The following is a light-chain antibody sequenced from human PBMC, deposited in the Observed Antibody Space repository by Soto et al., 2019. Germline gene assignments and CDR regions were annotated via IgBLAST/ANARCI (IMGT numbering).Light chain of an antibody. J-gene: IGLJ2*01. CDR3: RSYISSSTLVL. CDR1: SSDVGGYNY. V-gene: IGLV2-14*01. CDR2: EVS. Sequence: QSALTQPASVSGSPGQSITISCTGTSSDVGGYNYVSWYQQHPGKAPKLMIYEVSNRPSGVSNRFSGSKSGNTASLTISGLQAEDEADYYCRSYISSSTLVLFGGGTKLTVL.